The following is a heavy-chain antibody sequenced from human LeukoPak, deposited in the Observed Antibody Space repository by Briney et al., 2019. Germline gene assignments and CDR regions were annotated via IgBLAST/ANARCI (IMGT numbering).Heavy chain of an antibody. CDR2: IIDSGGRT. CDR3: ARENRGIITRPIDN. J-gene: IGHJ4*02. Sequence: GGSLRLSSAASGFTFSNYGMSWVRQAPGKGLEWVSSIIDSGGRTNYADSVKGRFTISRDNSKNTLYLQMNSLRAEDTAFYYCARENRGIITRPIDNWGQGTLVTVSS. CDR1: GFTFSNYG. V-gene: IGHV3-23*01. D-gene: IGHD3-10*01.